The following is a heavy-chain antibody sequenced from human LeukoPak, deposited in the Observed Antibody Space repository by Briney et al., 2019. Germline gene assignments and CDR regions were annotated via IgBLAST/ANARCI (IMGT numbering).Heavy chain of an antibody. CDR2: ISSSSSTI. CDR1: GFTFSDYA. J-gene: IGHJ6*02. V-gene: IGHV3-48*04. CDR3: ARDPSLPLYGMDV. Sequence: GGSLRLSCAASGFTFSDYAMHWVRQAPGKGLEWVSYISSSSSTIYYADSVKGRFTISRDNAKNSLYLQMNSLRAEDTAVYYCARDPSLPLYGMDVWGQGTTVTVSS.